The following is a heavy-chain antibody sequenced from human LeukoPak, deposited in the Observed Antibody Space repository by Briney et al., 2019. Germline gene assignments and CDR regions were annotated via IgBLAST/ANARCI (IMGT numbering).Heavy chain of an antibody. Sequence: GGSLRLSCAASGFTFSSYAMHWVRQAPGKGLEWVAVISYDGSNKYYADSVKGRFTISRDNSKNTLYLQMNSLRAEDTAVYYCAKDLRDYYDSSGCYYDWGQGTLVTVSS. CDR2: ISYDGSNK. V-gene: IGHV3-30*18. CDR3: AKDLRDYYDSSGCYYD. D-gene: IGHD3-22*01. CDR1: GFTFSSYA. J-gene: IGHJ4*02.